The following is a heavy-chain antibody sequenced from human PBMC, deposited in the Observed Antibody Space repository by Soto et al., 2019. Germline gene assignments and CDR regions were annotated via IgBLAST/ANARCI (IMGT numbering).Heavy chain of an antibody. D-gene: IGHD1-26*01. V-gene: IGHV3-74*01. CDR3: ARGRGSFYVDF. Sequence: EVQLVESGGGLVQPGGSLRLSCATSGFTFGNYWRYWVRQAPGKGLVWVSRIHSDGKITTYADSVKGRFTISRDIAKNTLYLQMNSLRAEDTAMYYCARGRGSFYVDFWGQGTLVTVSS. CDR1: GFTFGNYW. J-gene: IGHJ4*02. CDR2: IHSDGKIT.